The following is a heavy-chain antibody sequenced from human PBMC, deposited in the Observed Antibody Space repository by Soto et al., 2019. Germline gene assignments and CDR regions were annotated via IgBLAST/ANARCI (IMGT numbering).Heavy chain of an antibody. Sequence: GGSLRLSCAASGFTFDDYTMHWVRQAPGKGLEWVSLISWDGGSTYYADYVKGRFTISRDNSKNSLYLQMNSLRTEDTALYYCAKAHDISTGYPTVGHLGQGPPVTVS. CDR1: GFTFDDYT. J-gene: IGHJ1*01. D-gene: IGHD3-9*01. CDR3: AKAHDISTGYPTVGH. V-gene: IGHV3-43*01. CDR2: ISWDGGST.